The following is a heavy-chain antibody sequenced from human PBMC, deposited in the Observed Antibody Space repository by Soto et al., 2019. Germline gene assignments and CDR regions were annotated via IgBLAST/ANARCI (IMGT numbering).Heavy chain of an antibody. CDR1: GFTFSDYY. J-gene: IGHJ5*02. CDR2: ISSSGSTI. D-gene: IGHD3-22*01. CDR3: ARDYYYDRSGYQNWFDP. Sequence: GSLRLSCAASGFTFSDYYMSWIRQAPGKGLEWVSYISSSGSTIYYADSVKGRFTISRNNAKNSLYLQMNSLRAEDTAVYYCARDYYYDRSGYQNWFDPWGQGTLVTVSS. V-gene: IGHV3-11*01.